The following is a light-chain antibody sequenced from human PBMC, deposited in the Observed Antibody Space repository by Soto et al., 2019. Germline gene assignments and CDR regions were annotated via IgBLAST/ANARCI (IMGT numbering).Light chain of an antibody. Sequence: EIVMTQSPATVSVSPGERATLSCRASHSVSSNLAWYQQKPGQAARLLIYGASTRATAIPASFSGSGSGTEFTLTISSLQSEDFAVYYCQQYNNWPPLTFGGATKVEIK. V-gene: IGKV3-15*01. CDR2: GAS. CDR3: QQYNNWPPLT. CDR1: HSVSSN. J-gene: IGKJ4*01.